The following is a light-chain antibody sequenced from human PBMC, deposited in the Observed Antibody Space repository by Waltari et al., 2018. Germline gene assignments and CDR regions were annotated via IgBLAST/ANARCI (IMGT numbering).Light chain of an antibody. J-gene: IGKJ2*01. CDR2: EAS. CDR3: QQFLNYPYT. CDR1: QSISRC. V-gene: IGKV1-5*03. Sequence: DIQLTQSPSSLSASVVDSVTITCRASQSISRCLAWYQHPPGKAPRLLISEASTLESGVPWRFSGSGSESEFTLTISSLQPGDFATYYCQQFLNYPYTFGQGTKVEI.